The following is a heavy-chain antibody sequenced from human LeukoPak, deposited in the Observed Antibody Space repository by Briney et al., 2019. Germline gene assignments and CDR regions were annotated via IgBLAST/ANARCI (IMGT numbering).Heavy chain of an antibody. CDR3: AKVLSGGRAAGLIDY. CDR1: GFTFSSYV. V-gene: IGHV3-30*04. CDR2: ISYDGSNE. Sequence: GGSLRLSCAASGFTFSSYVMHWVRQAPGKGLEWVAIISYDGSNEYYADSVKGRFTISRDNSKNTLYLQMNSLRAEDTALYYCAKVLSGGRAAGLIDYWGQGTLVTVSS. J-gene: IGHJ4*02. D-gene: IGHD6-13*01.